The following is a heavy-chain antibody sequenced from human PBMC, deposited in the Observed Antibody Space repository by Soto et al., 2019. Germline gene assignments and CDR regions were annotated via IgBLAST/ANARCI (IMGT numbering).Heavy chain of an antibody. CDR3: AGGSGWLSDY. CDR2: IRKDGSEK. V-gene: IGHV3-7*03. J-gene: IGHJ4*02. D-gene: IGHD6-19*01. Sequence: EVQLVESGGGLVQPGGSLRLSCAASGFSISSYWMNWVRQAPGKGLEWVAIIRKDGSEKYYVDSVTGLFTISRDNAKNSLYLQMNSPRDDDTAGYYCAGGSGWLSDYWGRGTLVTVSS. CDR1: GFSISSYW.